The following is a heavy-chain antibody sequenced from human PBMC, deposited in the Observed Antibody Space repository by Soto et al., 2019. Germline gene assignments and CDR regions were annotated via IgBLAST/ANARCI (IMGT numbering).Heavy chain of an antibody. J-gene: IGHJ4*02. D-gene: IGHD3-10*01. CDR3: AARYYYGSGSHIDYFDY. Sequence: PSETLSLTCTVSGGSISSYYWSWIRQPPGKGLEWIGYIYYSGSTNYNPSLKSRVTISADTSKNQFSLKLSSVTAADTAVYYCAARYYYGSGSHIDYFDYWGQGTLVTVSS. V-gene: IGHV4-59*01. CDR1: GGSISSYY. CDR2: IYYSGST.